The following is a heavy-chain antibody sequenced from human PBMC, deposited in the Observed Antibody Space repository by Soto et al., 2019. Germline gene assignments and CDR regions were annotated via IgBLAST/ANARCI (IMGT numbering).Heavy chain of an antibody. V-gene: IGHV3-23*01. CDR3: AKGSYSSSWYTPGPNYFDY. CDR2: ISGSGGST. J-gene: IGHJ4*02. Sequence: LEWVSAISGSGGSTYYADSVKGRFTISRDNSKNTLYLQMNSLRAEDTALYYCAKGSYSSSWYTPGPNYFDYWGQGTLVTVSS. D-gene: IGHD6-13*01.